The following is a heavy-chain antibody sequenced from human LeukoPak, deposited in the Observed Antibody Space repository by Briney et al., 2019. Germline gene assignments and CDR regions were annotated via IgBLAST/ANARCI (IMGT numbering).Heavy chain of an antibody. V-gene: IGHV1-69*04. J-gene: IGHJ5*02. D-gene: IGHD3-10*02. CDR3: ARGVVRTVSWFDP. Sequence: SVKVSCKASGGIFSSYAISWVRQAPGQGLEWMGRIIPILGIANYAQKFQGRVTITADKSTSTAYMELSSLRSEDTAVYYCARGVVRTVSWFDPWGQGTLVTVSS. CDR1: GGIFSSYA. CDR2: IIPILGIA.